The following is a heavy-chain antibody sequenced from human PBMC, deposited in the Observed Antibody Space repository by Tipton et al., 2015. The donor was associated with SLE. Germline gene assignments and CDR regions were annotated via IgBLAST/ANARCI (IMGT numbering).Heavy chain of an antibody. V-gene: IGHV4-39*07. CDR3: ARGRSTWGY. CDR2: INHSGST. J-gene: IGHJ4*02. Sequence: TLSLTCSVSGGSISSTTYYWGWIRQPPGKGLEWIGEINHSGSTKYTPSLKSRVTISVDTSKNQFSLRLRYVTAADTAVDYCARGRSTWGYWGQGTLVTVSS. CDR1: GGSISSTTYY. D-gene: IGHD1-26*01.